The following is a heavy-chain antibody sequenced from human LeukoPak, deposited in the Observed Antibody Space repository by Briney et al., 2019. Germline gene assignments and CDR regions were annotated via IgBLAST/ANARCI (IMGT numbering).Heavy chain of an antibody. CDR3: VRDNAYTFDY. V-gene: IGHV3-7*01. D-gene: IGHD5-24*01. Sequence: PGGSLRLSCAASGFTFSSYWMSWVRQAPAKGPEWVANIRQDGGERYYVDSVKGRFTISRDNAKSTLSLQMNSLRAEDTAIYYCVRDNAYTFDYWGQGTLVTVSS. CDR1: GFTFSSYW. CDR2: IRQDGGER. J-gene: IGHJ4*01.